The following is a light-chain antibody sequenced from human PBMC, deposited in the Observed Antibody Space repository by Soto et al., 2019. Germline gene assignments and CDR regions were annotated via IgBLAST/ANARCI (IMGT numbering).Light chain of an antibody. CDR3: VLYLGSGIWV. Sequence: QAVVTQEPSFSVSPGGTVTLTCGLSSGSVSASYGPSWYQQTPGQAPRRLIYSAYTRSSGVPDRFSGSILGNKAALTITGAQADDDSDYYCVLYLGSGIWVFGGGTKVTVL. CDR2: SAY. V-gene: IGLV8-61*01. CDR1: SGSVSASYG. J-gene: IGLJ3*02.